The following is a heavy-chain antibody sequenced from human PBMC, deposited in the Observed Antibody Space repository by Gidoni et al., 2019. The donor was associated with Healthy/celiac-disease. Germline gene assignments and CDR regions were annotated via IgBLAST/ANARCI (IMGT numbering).Heavy chain of an antibody. CDR3: AKDSTKFLVGATPGFDY. Sequence: EVQLLESGGGLVQPGGSLRLSCAASGFTFSSSAMSWVRQAPGKGLEWVSAISGSGGSTYYADSVKGRFTISRDNSKNTLYLQMNSLRAEDTAVYYCAKDSTKFLVGATPGFDYWGQGTLVTVSS. J-gene: IGHJ4*02. CDR2: ISGSGGST. CDR1: GFTFSSSA. D-gene: IGHD1-26*01. V-gene: IGHV3-23*01.